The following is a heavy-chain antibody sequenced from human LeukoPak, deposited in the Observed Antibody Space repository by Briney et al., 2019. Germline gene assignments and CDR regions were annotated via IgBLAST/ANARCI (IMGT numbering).Heavy chain of an antibody. CDR1: GFTFSSYA. D-gene: IGHD3-10*01. Sequence: GGSLRLSCAASGFTFSSYAMSWVREAPGKGLEWVSAISGSGGSTYYADSVKGRFTISRDNSKNTLYLQMNSLRAEDTAVYYCAKCNSEDRYGSYWGQGTLVTVSS. CDR2: ISGSGGST. J-gene: IGHJ4*02. CDR3: AKCNSEDRYGSY. V-gene: IGHV3-23*01.